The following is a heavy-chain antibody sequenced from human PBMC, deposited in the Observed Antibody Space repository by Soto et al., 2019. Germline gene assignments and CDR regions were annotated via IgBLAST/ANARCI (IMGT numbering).Heavy chain of an antibody. D-gene: IGHD6-6*01. CDR1: GGSISSSNW. CDR3: ARDNKYSSSSRISGPSYYFDY. V-gene: IGHV4-4*02. J-gene: IGHJ4*02. Sequence: SETLSLTCAVSGGSISSSNWWSWVRQPPGKGLEWIGEIYHSGSTNYNPSLKSRVTISVDKSKNQFSLKLSSVTAADTAVYYCARDNKYSSSSRISGPSYYFDYWGQGTLVTVSS. CDR2: IYHSGST.